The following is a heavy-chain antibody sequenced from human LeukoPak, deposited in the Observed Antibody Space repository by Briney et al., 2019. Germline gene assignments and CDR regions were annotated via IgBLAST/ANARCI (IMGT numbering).Heavy chain of an antibody. Sequence: GRSLRLSCAASGFTFSSYAMHWVRQAPGKGLEWVAVISYDGSNKYYADSVKGRFTISRDNSKNTLYLQMNSLRAEDTAVYYCARDGGYNYFDYWGQGTLVTVSS. CDR3: ARDGGYNYFDY. J-gene: IGHJ4*02. V-gene: IGHV3-30*04. CDR2: ISYDGSNK. D-gene: IGHD5-12*01. CDR1: GFTFSSYA.